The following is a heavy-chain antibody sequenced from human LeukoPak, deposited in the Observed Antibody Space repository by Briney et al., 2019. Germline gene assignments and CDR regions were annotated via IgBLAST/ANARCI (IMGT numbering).Heavy chain of an antibody. V-gene: IGHV3-23*01. J-gene: IGHJ3*02. CDR1: KFTFNNYA. CDR3: AKKMGSGTYSTFDM. Sequence: VGSLRLSCAASKFTFNNYAMSWVRQAPGKGLEWVSAISGSGGTTYYAESVKGRFTISRDNSKNTVYLQVNSLRAEDTAVYYCAKKMGSGTYSTFDMWGQGTMVTVSS. CDR2: ISGSGGTT. D-gene: IGHD1-26*01.